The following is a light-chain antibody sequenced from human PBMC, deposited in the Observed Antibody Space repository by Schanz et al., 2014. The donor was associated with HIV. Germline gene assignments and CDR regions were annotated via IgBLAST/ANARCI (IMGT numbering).Light chain of an antibody. V-gene: IGKV3D-15*01. J-gene: IGKJ2*01. Sequence: EIVLTQSPATLSLSPGERATLSCRASQSVSSYLAWYQQKPGQAPRLLMYDASSRATGIPDRFSGSGSGTEFTLTISSLQSEDFAVYFCQQYNNWHTFGQGTKLEIK. CDR3: QQYNNWHT. CDR2: DAS. CDR1: QSVSSY.